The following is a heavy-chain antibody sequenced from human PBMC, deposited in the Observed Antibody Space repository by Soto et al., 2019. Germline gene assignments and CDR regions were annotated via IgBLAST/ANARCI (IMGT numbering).Heavy chain of an antibody. D-gene: IGHD3-10*01. CDR1: GYTFTSYG. CDR2: MNPNSGNR. V-gene: IGHV1-8*02. CDR3: ARGRDYSGSGSYYIHDY. Sequence: ASVKVSCKASGYTFTSYGISWVRQAPGQGLEWMGWMNPNSGNRGYAQKFQGRVTMTRNTSITTAYMELSSLRSEDTAVYYCARGRDYSGSGSYYIHDYWGQGTLVTVSS. J-gene: IGHJ4*02.